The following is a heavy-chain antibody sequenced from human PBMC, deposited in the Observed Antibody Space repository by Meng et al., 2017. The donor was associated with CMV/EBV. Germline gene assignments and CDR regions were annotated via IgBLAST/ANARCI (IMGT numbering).Heavy chain of an antibody. CDR1: GGSFSGYY. CDR2: INRSGST. Sequence: SETLSLTCAVYGGSFSGYYWSWIRQPPGKGLEWIGEINRSGSTNYNPSLKSRVTISVDTSKNQFSLKLSSVTAADTAVYYCARDGPVTMIVVGNWFDPWGQGTLVTVSS. CDR3: ARDGPVTMIVVGNWFDP. D-gene: IGHD3-22*01. J-gene: IGHJ5*02. V-gene: IGHV4-34*01.